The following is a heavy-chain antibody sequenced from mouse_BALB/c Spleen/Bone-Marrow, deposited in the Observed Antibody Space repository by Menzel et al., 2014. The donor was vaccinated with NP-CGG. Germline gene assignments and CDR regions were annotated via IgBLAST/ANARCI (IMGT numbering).Heavy chain of an antibody. CDR1: GFDFSRYW. Sequence: EVKLVESGGGLVQPGGSLKLSCAASGFDFSRYWMSWVRRAPGKGLEWIGEINPDSSTINYTPSLKDKFIISRDNAKNTLYLQMSKVRSEDTALYYCASLHYYGFFAYWGQGTPVTVSA. J-gene: IGHJ3*01. CDR2: INPDSSTI. CDR3: ASLHYYGFFAY. V-gene: IGHV4-1*02. D-gene: IGHD1-2*01.